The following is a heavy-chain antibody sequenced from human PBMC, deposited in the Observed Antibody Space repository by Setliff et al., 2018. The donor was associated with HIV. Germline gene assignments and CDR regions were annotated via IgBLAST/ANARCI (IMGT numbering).Heavy chain of an antibody. CDR2: IFYSGST. CDR1: GGSVSNDSYY. Sequence: PSETLSLTCTVSGGSVSNDSYYWSWIRLPPGRGLEWIGYIFYSGSTNYNPSLKSRVTISVDTSKNQFSLKLSSVTAADTAVYYCARAGCSSTSCYSLGYYYMDVWGKGTTVTGSS. CDR3: ARAGCSSTSCYSLGYYYMDV. V-gene: IGHV4-61*01. D-gene: IGHD2-2*01. J-gene: IGHJ6*03.